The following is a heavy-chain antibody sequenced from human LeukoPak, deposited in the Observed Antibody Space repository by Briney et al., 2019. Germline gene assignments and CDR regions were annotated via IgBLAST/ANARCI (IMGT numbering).Heavy chain of an antibody. CDR3: AREGITMVRGVIIRYFDY. Sequence: KPSETLSLTCTVSGGSISSGGYYWGWIRQHPGKGLEWIGYIYYSGSTYYNPSLKSRVTISVDTSKNQFSLKLSSVTAADTAVYYCAREGITMVRGVIIRYFDYWGQGTLVTVSS. D-gene: IGHD3-10*01. J-gene: IGHJ4*02. V-gene: IGHV4-31*03. CDR1: GGSISSGGYY. CDR2: IYYSGST.